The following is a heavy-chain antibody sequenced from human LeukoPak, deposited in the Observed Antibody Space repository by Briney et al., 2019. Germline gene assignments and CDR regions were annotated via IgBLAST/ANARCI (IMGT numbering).Heavy chain of an antibody. D-gene: IGHD5-24*01. J-gene: IGHJ1*01. CDR3: ESFVEVATKRHFQH. Sequence: GGSLRLSCAASGFIFSSYGMHWVRQAPGRGREWVAVIWYDGSKTYYVDSVKGRFTISRDNSKNTLYLQMHGLTAEDTAVYYCESFVEVATKRHFQHGGQGTLVTVPS. CDR1: GFIFSSYG. CDR2: IWYDGSKT. V-gene: IGHV3-33*03.